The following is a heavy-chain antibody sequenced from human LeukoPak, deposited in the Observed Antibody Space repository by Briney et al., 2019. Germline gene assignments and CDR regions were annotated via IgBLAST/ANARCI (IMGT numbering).Heavy chain of an antibody. Sequence: GGSLRLSCAASGFTFSTYGMHWVRQAPGKGLEWVAIISYDGNDKDYADSVRGRFTISRDNSKNTLYLQMNSLRGEDTAVYYCAKSTAPAGYYLDSWGQGILVTVSS. CDR3: AKSTAPAGYYLDS. V-gene: IGHV3-30*18. CDR1: GFTFSTYG. D-gene: IGHD2-2*01. J-gene: IGHJ4*02. CDR2: ISYDGNDK.